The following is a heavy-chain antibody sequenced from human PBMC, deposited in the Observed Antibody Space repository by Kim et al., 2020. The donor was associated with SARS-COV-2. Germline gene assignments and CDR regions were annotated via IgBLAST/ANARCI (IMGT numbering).Heavy chain of an antibody. J-gene: IGHJ6*01. V-gene: IGHV3-21*01. Sequence: GGSLRLSCAASGFTFSSYSMNWVRQAPGNGLEWVSSIRSISSYIYYSDSVKGRFTISIDNAKNSLYPHMNSLRAEDTAVYYCARDREASGYPYYYYYGM. CDR1: GFTFSSYS. CDR2: IRSISSYI. CDR3: ARDREASGYPYYYYYGM. D-gene: IGHD5-12*01.